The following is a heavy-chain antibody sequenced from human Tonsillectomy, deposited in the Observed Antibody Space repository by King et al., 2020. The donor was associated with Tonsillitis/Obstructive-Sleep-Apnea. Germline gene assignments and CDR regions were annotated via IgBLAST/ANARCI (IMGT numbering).Heavy chain of an antibody. CDR1: GFTFSSYA. CDR2: ISGSGGST. D-gene: IGHD3-22*01. V-gene: IGHV3-23*04. CDR3: AKTAYYDSSGYYLGGDYFDY. Sequence: VQLVESGGGLVQPGGSLRLSCAASGFTFSSYAMSWVRQAPGKGLEWVSAISGSGGSTYYADSVKGRFTIPRDNSKNTLYLQMNSLRAEDTAVYYCAKTAYYDSSGYYLGGDYFDYWGQGTLVTVSS. J-gene: IGHJ4*02.